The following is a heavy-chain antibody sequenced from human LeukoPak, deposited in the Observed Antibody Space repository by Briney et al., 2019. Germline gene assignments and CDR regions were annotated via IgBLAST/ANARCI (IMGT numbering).Heavy chain of an antibody. CDR2: INPNSGGT. CDR1: RYTFTGYY. Sequence: GASVKVSCKASRYTFTGYYMHWVRQAPGQGLEGMGWINPNSGGTNYAQKFQGRVTMTRDTSISTAYMELSRLRSDDTAVYYCARVVSDIVVVPAAIPVIDYWGQGTLVTVSS. V-gene: IGHV1-2*02. D-gene: IGHD2-2*01. J-gene: IGHJ4*02. CDR3: ARVVSDIVVVPAAIPVIDY.